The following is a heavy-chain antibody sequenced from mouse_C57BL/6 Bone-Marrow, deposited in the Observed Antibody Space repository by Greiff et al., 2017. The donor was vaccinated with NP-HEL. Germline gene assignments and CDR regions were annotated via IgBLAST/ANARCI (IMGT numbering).Heavy chain of an antibody. CDR2: INPDSSTI. J-gene: IGHJ3*01. CDR3: AMGSSGYGWFAY. V-gene: IGHV4-1*01. D-gene: IGHD3-2*02. Sequence: EVQLQESGGGLVQPGGSLKLSCAASGIDFSRYWMSWVRRAPGKGLEWIGEINPDSSTINYAPSLKDKFIISRDNAKNTLYLQMSKVRSEDTALYYCAMGSSGYGWFAYWGQGTLVTVSA. CDR1: GIDFSRYW.